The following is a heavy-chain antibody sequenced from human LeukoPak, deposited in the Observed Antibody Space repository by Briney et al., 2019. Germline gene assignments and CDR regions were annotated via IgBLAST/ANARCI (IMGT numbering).Heavy chain of an antibody. Sequence: KPSETLSLTCTVSGGSISSSSYYWGWIRQPPGKGLEWIGSIYYSGSTYYNPSLKSRVTISVDTSKNQFSLKLSSVTAADTAVYYCARAPRETFGVVIIRFDYWGQGTLVTVSS. CDR3: ARAPRETFGVVIIRFDY. J-gene: IGHJ4*02. D-gene: IGHD3-3*01. CDR1: GGSISSSSYY. CDR2: IYYSGST. V-gene: IGHV4-39*07.